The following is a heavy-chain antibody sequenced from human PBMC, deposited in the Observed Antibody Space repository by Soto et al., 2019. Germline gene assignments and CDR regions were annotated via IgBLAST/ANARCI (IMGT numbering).Heavy chain of an antibody. CDR2: MNPNSGNT. D-gene: IGHD6-19*01. CDR1: GYTFTSYD. J-gene: IGHJ4*02. CDR3: ARDRQWLVPLFDY. Sequence: ASVKVSCKASGYTFTSYDINWVRQATGQGLEWMGWMNPNSGNTGYAQKFQGRVTMTRNTSISTAYMELSSLRSEDTAVYYCARDRQWLVPLFDYWGQGTLVTVSS. V-gene: IGHV1-8*01.